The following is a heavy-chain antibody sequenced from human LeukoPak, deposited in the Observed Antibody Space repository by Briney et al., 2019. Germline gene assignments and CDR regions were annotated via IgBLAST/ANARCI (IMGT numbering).Heavy chain of an antibody. CDR1: GFPFSSYW. J-gene: IGHJ4*02. D-gene: IGHD5-24*01. V-gene: IGHV3-7*01. CDR2: IKQDGSKK. CDR3: ARDADGYED. Sequence: GGSLRLSCVASGFPFSSYWMTWVRQAPGKGLEWVANIKQDGSKKSYVDSVKGRFTISRDNAKNSLYLQMNNLRAEDTAMYYCARDADGYEDWGQGTLVIVSS.